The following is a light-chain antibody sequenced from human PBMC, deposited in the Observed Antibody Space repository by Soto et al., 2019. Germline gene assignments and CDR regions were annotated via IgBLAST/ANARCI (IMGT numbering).Light chain of an antibody. J-gene: IGLJ1*01. Sequence: QSALTQPASVSGSPGQSITISCTGTSSDVGGYNSVSWYQHHPGKAPKLMIYNVYNRPSGVFHRFSGSKSGSTASLTISGLQAEDEADYYCSSYTYSSTYLFGTGTKRTVL. CDR2: NVY. CDR3: SSYTYSSTYL. CDR1: SSDVGGYNS. V-gene: IGLV2-14*03.